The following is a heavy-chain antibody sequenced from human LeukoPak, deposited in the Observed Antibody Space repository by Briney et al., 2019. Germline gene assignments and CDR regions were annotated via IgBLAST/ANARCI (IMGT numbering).Heavy chain of an antibody. J-gene: IGHJ4*02. CDR2: ISGSGGST. CDR1: GFTFSSYT. CDR3: ARAKRGGYDYFDY. D-gene: IGHD5-12*01. V-gene: IGHV3-23*01. Sequence: GGSLRLSCAASGFTFSSYTMNWVRQAPGKGLEWVSAISGSGGSTYYADSVKGRFTISRDNSKNTLYLQMNSLRAEDTAVYYCARAKRGGYDYFDYWGQGTLVTVSS.